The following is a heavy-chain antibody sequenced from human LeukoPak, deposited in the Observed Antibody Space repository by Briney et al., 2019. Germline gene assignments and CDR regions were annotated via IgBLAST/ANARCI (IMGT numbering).Heavy chain of an antibody. V-gene: IGHV1-46*01. CDR3: AKDLEEQWLVRYFDY. D-gene: IGHD6-19*01. Sequence: ASVKVSCKASGYTFTSYYIHWVRQAPGQGLEWMGIINPSDGSTSSAQRFQGRVTMTRDTSTSTVYMELSSLRSEDTAVYYCAKDLEEQWLVRYFDYWGQGTLVTVSS. J-gene: IGHJ4*02. CDR2: INPSDGST. CDR1: GYTFTSYY.